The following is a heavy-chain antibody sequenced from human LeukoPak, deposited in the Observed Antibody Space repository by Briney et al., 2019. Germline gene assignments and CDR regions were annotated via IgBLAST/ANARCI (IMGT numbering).Heavy chain of an antibody. CDR2: ISSSGRTI. Sequence: PGGSLRLSCAASGFSFSSYEMNWVRQAPGKGLEWISYISSSGRTIYYADSVKGRFTISRDNAKNSLYLQMNSLRAEDTAVYYCAKYSTQKGVIVATIKAGCPDYWGQGTLVTVSS. CDR3: AKYSTQKGVIVATIKAGCPDY. CDR1: GFSFSSYE. D-gene: IGHD5-12*01. J-gene: IGHJ4*02. V-gene: IGHV3-48*03.